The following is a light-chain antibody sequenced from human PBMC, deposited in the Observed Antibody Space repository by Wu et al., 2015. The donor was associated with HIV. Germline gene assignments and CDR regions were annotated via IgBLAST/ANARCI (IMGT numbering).Light chain of an antibody. J-gene: IGKJ2*01. Sequence: IQMTQSPSSLSASVGDRVTITCRASQAISNSLAWYQQKPGKAPKLLLHATSRLESGVPSRFSGSGPGTDYTLTISSLQPEDFATYYCQQYYTTLEYTFGQGTKLEIK. CDR3: QQYYTTLEYT. V-gene: IGKV1-NL1*01. CDR2: ATS. CDR1: QAISNS.